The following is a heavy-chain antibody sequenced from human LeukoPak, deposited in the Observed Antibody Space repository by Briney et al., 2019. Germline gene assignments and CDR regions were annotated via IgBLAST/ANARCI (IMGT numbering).Heavy chain of an antibody. D-gene: IGHD1-1*01. CDR1: GGSFSGYY. J-gene: IGHJ4*02. CDR3: AREPRTGTSIDY. V-gene: IGHV4-34*01. CDR2: INHSGST. Sequence: PSETLSLTCAVYGGSFSGYYWSWIRQPPGKGLEWIGEINHSGSTNYNPSLKSRVTISIDTSKKQISLKLSSVTAADTAVYYCAREPRTGTSIDYWGQGTLVIISS.